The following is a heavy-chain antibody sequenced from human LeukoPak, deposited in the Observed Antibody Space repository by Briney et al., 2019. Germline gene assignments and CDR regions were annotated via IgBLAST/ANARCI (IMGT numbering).Heavy chain of an antibody. CDR2: ILPGGDDT. D-gene: IGHD6-13*01. V-gene: IGHV3-23*01. CDR1: GFTFSSYA. CDR3: AKAWPAAGTFDS. Sequence: GGSLRLSCAASGFTFSSYAMTWVRQAPGKGLEWVSTILPGGDDTYYADSVKGRFTISRDTSKNTLYLQMNTLRVEDTAVYYCAKAWPAAGTFDSWGQGSLVTVSS. J-gene: IGHJ4*02.